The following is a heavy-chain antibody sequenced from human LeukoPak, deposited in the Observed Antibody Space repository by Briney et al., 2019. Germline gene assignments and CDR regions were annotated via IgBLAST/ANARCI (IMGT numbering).Heavy chain of an antibody. CDR3: AKRREPVSLGEGLDS. CDR1: GFTFKNYA. J-gene: IGHJ5*01. CDR2: ISSGGSST. Sequence: GGSLRLSCTASGFTFKNYAVSWVRQAPGKGLEWVSGISSGGSSTYYADSVKSRFTISRDNSRSTLYLQMNSLRAEDTAIYYCAKRREPVSLGEGLDSWGQGTLVTVSS. V-gene: IGHV3-23*01. D-gene: IGHD3-16*01.